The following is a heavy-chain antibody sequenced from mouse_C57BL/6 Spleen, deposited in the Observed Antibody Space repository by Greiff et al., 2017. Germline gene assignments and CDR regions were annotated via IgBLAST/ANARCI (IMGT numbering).Heavy chain of an antibody. CDR3: ASGTGTEFLFDY. Sequence: QVQLQQPGAELVMPGASVKLSCKASGYTFTSYWMPWVKQRPGQGLEWIGEIDPSDSYTNYNQKFKGKSTLTVDKSSSTAYMQLSSLTSEDSAVYYCASGTGTEFLFDYWGQGTTLTVSS. CDR2: IDPSDSYT. J-gene: IGHJ2*01. D-gene: IGHD4-1*01. V-gene: IGHV1-69*01. CDR1: GYTFTSYW.